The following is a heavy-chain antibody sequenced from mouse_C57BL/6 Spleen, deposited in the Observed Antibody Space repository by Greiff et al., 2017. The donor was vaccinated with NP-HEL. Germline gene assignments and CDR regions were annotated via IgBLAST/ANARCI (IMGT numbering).Heavy chain of an antibody. Sequence: VQLQESGPGLVAPSQSLSITCTVSGLSLTSYAISWVRQPPGKGLEWLGVIWTGGGTNYNSALKSRLSISKDNSKSQVFLKMNSLQTDDTARYYCARTYYSNSLYAMDYWGQGTSVTVSS. J-gene: IGHJ4*01. CDR3: ARTYYSNSLYAMDY. V-gene: IGHV2-9-1*01. CDR2: IWTGGGT. CDR1: GLSLTSYA. D-gene: IGHD2-5*01.